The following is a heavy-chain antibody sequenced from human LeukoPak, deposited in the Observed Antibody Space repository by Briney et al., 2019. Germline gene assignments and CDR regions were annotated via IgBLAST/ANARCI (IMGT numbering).Heavy chain of an antibody. Sequence: GGSLRLSCAASGFTVSSNYLSWVRQAPGKGLEWVSTIYSGGSTYYADSVTGRFTISRDNSKNTLHLQMNSLRAEDTAVYYCARDGAVLTGHYDYWGQATLVTVSS. CDR2: IYSGGST. CDR1: GFTVSSNY. J-gene: IGHJ4*02. CDR3: ARDGAVLTGHYDY. D-gene: IGHD3-9*01. V-gene: IGHV3-66*01.